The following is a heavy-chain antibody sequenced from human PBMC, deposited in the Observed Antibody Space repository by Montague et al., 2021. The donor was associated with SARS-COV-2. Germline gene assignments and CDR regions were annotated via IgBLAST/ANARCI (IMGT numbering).Heavy chain of an antibody. D-gene: IGHD3-22*01. CDR1: GVSFSGYY. CDR3: ARGTQRVFTEDYDSRGDASDY. Sequence: SETLSLTCAVSGVSFSGYYWSWIRQPPGKGLEWIGEIYHSGSTNYNPSLKSRVTISVDTSKNQFSLKLSSVTAADTAVYYCARGTQRVFTEDYDSRGDASDYWGQGTLVTVSS. CDR2: IYHSGST. V-gene: IGHV4-34*01. J-gene: IGHJ4*02.